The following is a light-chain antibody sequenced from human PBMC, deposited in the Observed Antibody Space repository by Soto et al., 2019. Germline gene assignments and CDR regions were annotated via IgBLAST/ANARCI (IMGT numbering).Light chain of an antibody. J-gene: IGKJ5*01. CDR1: QDITNY. CDR2: GAS. V-gene: IGKV1-33*01. CDR3: QQYDSVFT. Sequence: DIQMTQSPSSLSASVGDRFAITCQASQDITNYLNWYQQKPGKAPNLLIYGASNLETGVPSRFSGSGPGTDFTFTISSLQAEDIGTYFCQQYDSVFTFGQGTRLEIK.